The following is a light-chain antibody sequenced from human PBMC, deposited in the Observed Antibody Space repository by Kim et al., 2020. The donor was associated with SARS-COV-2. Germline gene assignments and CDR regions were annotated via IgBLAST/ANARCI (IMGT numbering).Light chain of an antibody. Sequence: PGVIAPPPCRACQSISSNYFARSRRRSGLAPRLPIYRASSRATATPARFSGSGSGTDFTLTISRLEPEDFAVYYWQQYGISPMYSFGRGTKLEI. CDR1: QSISSNY. CDR2: RAS. CDR3: QQYGISPMYS. J-gene: IGKJ2*01. V-gene: IGKV3-20*01.